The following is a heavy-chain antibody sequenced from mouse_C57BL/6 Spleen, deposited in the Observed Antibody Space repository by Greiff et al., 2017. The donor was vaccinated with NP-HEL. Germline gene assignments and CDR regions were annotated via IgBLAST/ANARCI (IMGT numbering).Heavy chain of an antibody. D-gene: IGHD2-5*01. Sequence: LQQSGAELVRPGASVTLSCKASGYTFTDYEMHWVKQTPVHGLEWIGAIDPETGGTAYNQKFKGKAILTADKSSSTAYMELRSLTSEDSAVYYCTRSSNYRDFDVWGTGTTVTVSS. CDR3: TRSSNYRDFDV. CDR2: IDPETGGT. CDR1: GYTFTDYE. J-gene: IGHJ1*03. V-gene: IGHV1-15*01.